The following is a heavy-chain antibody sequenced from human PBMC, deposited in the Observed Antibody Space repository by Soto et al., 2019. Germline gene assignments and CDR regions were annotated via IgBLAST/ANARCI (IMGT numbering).Heavy chain of an antibody. CDR1: GFTFSSYW. CDR2: IKQDGSEK. Sequence: GGSLRLSCAASGFTFSSYWMSWVRQAPGKGLEWVANIKQDGSEKYYVDSVKGRFTISRDNAKNSLYLQMNSLRAEDTAVYYCARTLGIVPHYWYFDLWGRGNLVTVSS. CDR3: ARTLGIVPHYWYFDL. J-gene: IGHJ2*01. V-gene: IGHV3-7*03. D-gene: IGHD2-21*01.